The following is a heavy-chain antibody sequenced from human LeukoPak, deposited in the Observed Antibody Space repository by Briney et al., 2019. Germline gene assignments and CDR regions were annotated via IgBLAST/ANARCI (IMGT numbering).Heavy chain of an antibody. D-gene: IGHD3-22*01. CDR2: ISYDGSNK. CDR3: ARSYYYDSSGYLDY. V-gene: IGHV3-30*03. Sequence: PGGSLRLSCAASGFTFSGYSMNWVRQAPGKGLEWVAVISYDGSNKYYADSVKGRFTISRDNSKNTLYLQMNSLRAEDTAVYYCARSYYYDSSGYLDYWGQGTLVTVSS. J-gene: IGHJ4*02. CDR1: GFTFSGYS.